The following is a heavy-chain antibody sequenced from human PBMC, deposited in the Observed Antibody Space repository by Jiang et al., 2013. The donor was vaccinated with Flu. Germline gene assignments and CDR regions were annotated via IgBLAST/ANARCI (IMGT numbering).Heavy chain of an antibody. CDR3: TRDLVRDIILIPATYFDY. J-gene: IGHJ4*02. Sequence: QLLESGGGLVQPGRSLRLSCTASGFSFGDYAVSWLARAPGKGLEWVGFIRNKLYRGTTDYAASVKGRFTISRDDSKSIAYLQMSSLKTEDTAVYYCTRDLVRDIILIPATYFDYWGQGALVTVSS. CDR1: GFSFGDYA. D-gene: IGHD2-2*01. CDR2: IRNKLYRGTT. V-gene: IGHV3-49*03.